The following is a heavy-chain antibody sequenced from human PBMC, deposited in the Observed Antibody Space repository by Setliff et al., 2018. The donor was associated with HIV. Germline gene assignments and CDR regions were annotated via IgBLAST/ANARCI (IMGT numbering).Heavy chain of an antibody. CDR2: IIPVFGTT. Sequence: SVKVSCKASGGTFSSYAISWVRQAPGQWLDWMGGIIPVFGTTNYAQKFQGRVTITADESTSTAYMELSSLRSEDTAVYYCARGGVYYYDSSGWSMDYWGQGTLVTVSS. J-gene: IGHJ4*02. D-gene: IGHD3-22*01. CDR3: ARGGVYYYDSSGWSMDY. CDR1: GGTFSSYA. V-gene: IGHV1-69*13.